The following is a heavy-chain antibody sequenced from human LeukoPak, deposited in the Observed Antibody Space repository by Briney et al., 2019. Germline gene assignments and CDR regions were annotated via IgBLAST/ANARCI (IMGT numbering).Heavy chain of an antibody. D-gene: IGHD4-17*01. J-gene: IGHJ4*02. CDR3: ATDGSGDYLNH. CDR2: MNPNSGNT. Sequence: ASVKVSCKASGYTFTSYDINWVRQATGQGLEWMGWMNPNSGNTGYAQKFQGRVTMTRNASISTAHMELSSPRSEDTAMYYCATDGSGDYLNHWGQGTLVTVSS. V-gene: IGHV1-8*01. CDR1: GYTFTSYD.